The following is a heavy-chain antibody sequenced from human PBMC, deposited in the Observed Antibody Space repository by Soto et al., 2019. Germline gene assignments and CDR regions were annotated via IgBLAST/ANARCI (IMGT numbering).Heavy chain of an antibody. V-gene: IGHV3-30*18. CDR3: AKDTRRDGYKPPDF. J-gene: IGHJ4*02. D-gene: IGHD5-12*01. CDR2: ISYDGNNK. Sequence: GGSLRLSCAASGFTFSSYGMHWVRQAPGKGLEWVALISYDGNNKYYADSVKGRFTISRDNSKNTLYLQMNSLRGEDTAVYDGAKDTRRDGYKPPDFWGQGTRVTVS. CDR1: GFTFSSYG.